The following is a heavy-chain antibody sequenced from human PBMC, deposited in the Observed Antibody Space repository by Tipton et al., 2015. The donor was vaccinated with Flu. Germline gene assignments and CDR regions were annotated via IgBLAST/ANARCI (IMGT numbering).Heavy chain of an antibody. J-gene: IGHJ4*02. D-gene: IGHD2/OR15-2a*01. CDR2: IYHNGDI. CDR1: GGSISSYY. Sequence: TLSLTCTVSGGSISSYYWSWIRQPPGKGLEWIGSIYHNGDIHFNPSLKSRVSISVDTSNNRFSLNLTSVTAADTAVYYCARAEIGDFDYWGQGTLVTASS. CDR3: ARAEIGDFDY. V-gene: IGHV4-59*08.